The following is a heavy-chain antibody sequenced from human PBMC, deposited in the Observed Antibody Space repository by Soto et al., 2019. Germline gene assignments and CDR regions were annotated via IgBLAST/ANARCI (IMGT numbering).Heavy chain of an antibody. D-gene: IGHD6-19*01. CDR2: ISYDGSNK. Sequence: GGSLRLSCAASGFTFSSYGMHWVRQAPGKGLEWVAVISYDGSNKYYADSVKGRFTISRDNSKNTLYLQMNSLRAEDTAVYYCAKGGEQWLVQDYWGQGTLVTVSS. J-gene: IGHJ4*02. CDR1: GFTFSSYG. CDR3: AKGGEQWLVQDY. V-gene: IGHV3-30*18.